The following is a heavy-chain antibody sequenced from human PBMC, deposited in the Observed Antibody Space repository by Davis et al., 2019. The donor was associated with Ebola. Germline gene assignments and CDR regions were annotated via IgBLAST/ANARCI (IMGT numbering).Heavy chain of an antibody. V-gene: IGHV3-21*01. CDR1: GFIFSSYV. Sequence: GGSLRLSCAASGFIFSSYVMSWVRQAPGKGLEWVSTISKSGRDTNYADSVKGRFTVSRDNAKNSLYLQMNSLRAEDTAVYYCVRDPALVVTGGGWFFGLWGRGTLVTVSS. CDR3: VRDPALVVTGGGWFFGL. J-gene: IGHJ2*01. D-gene: IGHD2-21*02. CDR2: ISKSGRDT.